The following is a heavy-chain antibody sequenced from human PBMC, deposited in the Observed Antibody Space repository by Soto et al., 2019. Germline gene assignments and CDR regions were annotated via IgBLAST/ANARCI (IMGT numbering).Heavy chain of an antibody. Sequence: EVQLVESGGGLVKPGGSLRLSCAASGFTFNTYNMNWVRQAPGKGLEWVSSISPSGGYIYYADSVKGRFPISRDNAKNSLYLQMNSLRADDTAVYYCVRVGTTFQRSDVFDIWGQGTTVTVSS. V-gene: IGHV3-21*01. J-gene: IGHJ3*02. D-gene: IGHD1-7*01. CDR1: GFTFNTYN. CDR3: VRVGTTFQRSDVFDI. CDR2: ISPSGGYI.